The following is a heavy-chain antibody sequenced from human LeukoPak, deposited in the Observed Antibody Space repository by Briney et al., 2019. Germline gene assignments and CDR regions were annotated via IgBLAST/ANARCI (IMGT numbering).Heavy chain of an antibody. D-gene: IGHD2-2*01. CDR3: ARHRDARSSSFF. CDR1: GGSIRGFY. Sequence: SETLSLTCTVSGGSIRGFYWSWIRQPPGKGLEWIGYVYYNGNTNYNPSLKSRVTISVDTSKNQFSLNLTSATASDTALYYCARHRDARSSSFFWGQGTLVTVSS. V-gene: IGHV4-59*08. CDR2: VYYNGNT. J-gene: IGHJ4*02.